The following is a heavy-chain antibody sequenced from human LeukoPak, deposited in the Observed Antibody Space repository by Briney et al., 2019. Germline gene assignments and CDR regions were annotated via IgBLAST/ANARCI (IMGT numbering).Heavy chain of an antibody. V-gene: IGHV4-39*01. CDR3: ARQGSSGRAFHI. J-gene: IGHJ3*02. Sequence: TSETLSLTCTVSGGSNSSSTYYWGWIRQPPGKGLEWIGSIYYSGSTYYNPSLKSRVTISVDTSKNQFSLKLSSVTAADTAVYYCARQGSSGRAFHIWGQGTMVTVSS. CDR2: IYYSGST. D-gene: IGHD6-19*01. CDR1: GGSNSSSTYY.